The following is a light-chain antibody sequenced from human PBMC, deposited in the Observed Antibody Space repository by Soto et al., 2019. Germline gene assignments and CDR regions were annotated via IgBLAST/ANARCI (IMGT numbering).Light chain of an antibody. J-gene: IGKJ5*01. V-gene: IGKV1-33*01. Sequence: DIQMTQSPSSLSASVGDRVTITCQATQDIRNYLNWYQQTPGKAPKLLIYDASHLQTGVPSRFSGSGSGTDFTVTISSLQPEDIGTYYCQQYADLPPTFGQGTRLEIK. CDR2: DAS. CDR3: QQYADLPPT. CDR1: QDIRNY.